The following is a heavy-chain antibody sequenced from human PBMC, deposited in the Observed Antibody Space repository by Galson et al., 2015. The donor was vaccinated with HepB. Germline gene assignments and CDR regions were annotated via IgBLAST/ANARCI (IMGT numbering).Heavy chain of an antibody. CDR3: ARVGCSGGSCPFDF. CDR2: IYYRGGT. J-gene: IGHJ4*02. V-gene: IGHV4-59*08. D-gene: IGHD2-15*01. CDR1: GGSLIDYF. Sequence: ETLSLTCTVSGGSLIDYFWTWIRQPPGKGLEWIAYIYYRGGTDYNPSLKSRVTMSVDTSKNQFSLNLNSVTAADTAVYYCARVGCSGGSCPFDFWGQGILVTVSS.